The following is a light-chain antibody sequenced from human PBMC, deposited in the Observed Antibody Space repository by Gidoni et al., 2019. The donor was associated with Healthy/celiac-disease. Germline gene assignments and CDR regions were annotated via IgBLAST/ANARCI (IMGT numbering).Light chain of an antibody. CDR2: EGS. V-gene: IGLV2-23*01. J-gene: IGLJ1*01. Sequence: QSALTPPASVSGSPGQSITISCTGTSSDVGSYNLVACYQQHPGKAPKLMIYEGSTRPSGVSNRFSGSKSGNTASLTISGLQAEDEADYYCCSYAGSSPYVFGTGTKVTVL. CDR3: CSYAGSSPYV. CDR1: SSDVGSYNL.